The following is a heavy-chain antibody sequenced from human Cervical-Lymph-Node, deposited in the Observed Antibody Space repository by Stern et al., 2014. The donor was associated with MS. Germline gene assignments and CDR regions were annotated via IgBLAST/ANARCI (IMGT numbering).Heavy chain of an antibody. J-gene: IGHJ4*02. CDR2: ISSTSKYI. CDR3: ARARRGFDH. V-gene: IGHV3-21*06. CDR1: GFTFSNYN. Sequence: EMQLVESGGGLVPPGRSLRLSCEVSGFTFSNYNMNWVRQAPGKGLEWVSSISSTSKYIYYANSVKDRFTISRDNAKNSLDLQMNSLRAEDTAIYYCARARRGFDHWGQGTLVTVSS.